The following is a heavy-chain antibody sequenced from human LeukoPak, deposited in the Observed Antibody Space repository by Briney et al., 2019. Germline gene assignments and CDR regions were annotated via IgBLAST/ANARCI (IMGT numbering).Heavy chain of an antibody. V-gene: IGHV4-59*08. D-gene: IGHD2-15*01. J-gene: IGHJ5*02. Sequence: SETLSLTCTVSVGSISIYYWSWIRQPPGKGLEWIGYIYYSGSTNYNPSLNSRVTISVDTSKNQFSLKLSSVTAADTAVYYCARAIGYCSGGSCYSNWLEHWGQGTLVTVSS. CDR3: ARAIGYCSGGSCYSNWLEH. CDR2: IYYSGST. CDR1: VGSISIYY.